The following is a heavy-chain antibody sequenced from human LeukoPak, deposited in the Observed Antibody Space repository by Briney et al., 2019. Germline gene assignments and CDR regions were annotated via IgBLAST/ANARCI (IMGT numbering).Heavy chain of an antibody. CDR3: ARHDESWFDP. CDR2: IYYSGST. J-gene: IGHJ5*02. V-gene: IGHV4-59*08. CDR1: GGSISSYY. Sequence: SETLSLTCTVSGGSISSYYWSWIRQPPGKGLEWIEYIYYSGSTNYNPSLKSRVTISVDTSENQFSLKLSSVTAADTAVYYCARHDESWFDPWGQGTLVTVSS.